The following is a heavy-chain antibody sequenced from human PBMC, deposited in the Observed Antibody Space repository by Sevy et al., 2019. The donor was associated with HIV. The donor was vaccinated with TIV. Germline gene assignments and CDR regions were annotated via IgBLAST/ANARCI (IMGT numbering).Heavy chain of an antibody. CDR3: AKDLRGYSYGHYYYYGMDV. Sequence: GGSLRLSCAASGFTFDDYAMQWVRQAPGKGLEWVSGISWNSGSIGYADSVKGRFTISRDNAKNSLYLQMNSLRAEDTALYYCAKDLRGYSYGHYYYYGMDVWGQGTTVTVSS. CDR1: GFTFDDYA. V-gene: IGHV3-9*01. J-gene: IGHJ6*02. CDR2: ISWNSGSI. D-gene: IGHD5-18*01.